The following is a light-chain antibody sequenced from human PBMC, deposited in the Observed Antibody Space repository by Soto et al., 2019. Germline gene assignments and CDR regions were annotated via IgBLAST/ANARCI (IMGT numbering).Light chain of an antibody. CDR3: AGWDDSLNGLV. Sequence: QSVLTQPPSASGTPGQRVTISCSGSSSNIGRNTVNWYQHVPGTAPKLLIYSNDQRPSGVPDRFSGSKSGTSASLAISGLRSGDEAAYYWAGWDDSLNGLVFGGGTKLTVL. CDR2: SND. J-gene: IGLJ2*01. CDR1: SSNIGRNT. V-gene: IGLV1-44*01.